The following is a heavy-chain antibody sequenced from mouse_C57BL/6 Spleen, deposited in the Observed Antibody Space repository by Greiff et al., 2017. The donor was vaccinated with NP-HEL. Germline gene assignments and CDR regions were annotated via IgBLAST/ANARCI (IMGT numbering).Heavy chain of an antibody. V-gene: IGHV1-50*01. J-gene: IGHJ2*01. CDR1: GYTFTSYW. Sequence: QVQLKQPGAELVKPGASVKLSCKASGYTFTSYWMQWVNQRPGQGLEWIGEIDPSDSYTNYNQKFKGKATLTVDTSSSTAYMQLSSLTSEDSAVYYCARRRDRYFDYWGQGTTLTVSS. CDR3: ARRRDRYFDY. CDR2: IDPSDSYT. D-gene: IGHD2-13*01.